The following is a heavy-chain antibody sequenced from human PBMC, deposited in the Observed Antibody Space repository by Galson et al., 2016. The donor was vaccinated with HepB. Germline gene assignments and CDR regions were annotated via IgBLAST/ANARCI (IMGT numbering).Heavy chain of an antibody. CDR2: ISTNGGYT. Sequence: SLRFSCAASGFTLINYAMHWVRQAPGKGLEYVSTISTNGGYTNYADSVKGRFTISRDNSKNTLYLQMSSLRPEDTAVYYCVKGGYYDRKGFDYWGQGTLVTVSS. CDR1: GFTLINYA. CDR3: VKGGYYDRKGFDY. V-gene: IGHV3-64D*06. J-gene: IGHJ4*02. D-gene: IGHD3-22*01.